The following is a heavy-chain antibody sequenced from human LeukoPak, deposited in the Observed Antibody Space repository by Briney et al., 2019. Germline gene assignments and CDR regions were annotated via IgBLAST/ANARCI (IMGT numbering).Heavy chain of an antibody. D-gene: IGHD3-22*01. Sequence: PSGTLSLTCAVSGGSISSSNWWSWVRQSPGKGLEWIGEINHSGSTNYNPSLKSRITMSVDTSKKQFSLKLSSVTAADTAVYYCARNRQESANPITMIVPDLDIWGQGTMVTVSP. CDR2: INHSGST. V-gene: IGHV4-4*02. J-gene: IGHJ3*02. CDR3: ARNRQESANPITMIVPDLDI. CDR1: GGSISSSNW.